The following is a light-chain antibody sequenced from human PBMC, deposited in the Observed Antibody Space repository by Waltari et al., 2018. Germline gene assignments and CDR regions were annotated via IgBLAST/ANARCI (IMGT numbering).Light chain of an antibody. V-gene: IGKV3-11*01. CDR2: AAS. CDR3: QQRSGWPQT. CDR1: QSIGTY. J-gene: IGKJ1*01. Sequence: EIVLTQSPATLSLSPGESATLSCRASQSIGTYLAWYQQTPGQAPRLLIYAASNRATGIPPRVSGSGSGTDFILTISSLEPEDFAVYYCQQRSGWPQTFGQGTNVEI.